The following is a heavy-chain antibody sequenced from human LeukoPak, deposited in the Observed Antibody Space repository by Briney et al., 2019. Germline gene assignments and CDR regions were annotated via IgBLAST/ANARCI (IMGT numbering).Heavy chain of an antibody. Sequence: GGPLQISSKGSGYRFTGYWIAWVRRMPGKGLEWMGIIYPGDSDTRYSPSFKGQVTISADKSVSTAYIQWSSLKASDTAMYYCARYRPQDAFDIWGQGTIVTVSS. V-gene: IGHV5-51*01. CDR1: GYRFTGYW. CDR2: IYPGDSDT. J-gene: IGHJ3*02. D-gene: IGHD3-16*02. CDR3: ARYRPQDAFDI.